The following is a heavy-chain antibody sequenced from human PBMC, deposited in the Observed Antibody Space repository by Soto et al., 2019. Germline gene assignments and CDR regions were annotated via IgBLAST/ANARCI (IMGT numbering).Heavy chain of an antibody. V-gene: IGHV3-30-3*01. CDR2: ISYEGSTT. J-gene: IGHJ4*02. Sequence: GGSLRLSCAASGFTFSTNAMHWVRQAPGKGLEWVAVISYEGSTTYYADSVKGRFTISRDNSKNTLYLQMNSLRTGDTAVYYYANSINPCSNFCDYCGQGTLVTVSS. CDR1: GFTFSTNA. CDR3: ANSINPCSNFCDY. D-gene: IGHD3-10*01.